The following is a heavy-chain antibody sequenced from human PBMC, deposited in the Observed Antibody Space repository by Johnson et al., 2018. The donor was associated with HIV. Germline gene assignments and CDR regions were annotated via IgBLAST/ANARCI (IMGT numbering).Heavy chain of an antibody. CDR1: GFTFDDYG. CDR2: INWNGGST. V-gene: IGHV3-20*04. CDR3: AKESKWESRTPHDFDM. Sequence: VQLVESGGGVVRPGGSLRFSCAASGFTFDDYGMSWVRQAPGKGLEWVSGINWNGGSTGYADSVKGRFTISRDNSKNTLYLQMKSLRVEDTAVYYCAKESKWESRTPHDFDMWGQGTMVTVSS. J-gene: IGHJ3*02. D-gene: IGHD1-26*01.